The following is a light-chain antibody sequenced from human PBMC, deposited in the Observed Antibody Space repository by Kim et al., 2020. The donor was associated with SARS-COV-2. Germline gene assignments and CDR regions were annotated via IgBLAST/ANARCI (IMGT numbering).Light chain of an antibody. CDR3: SSYSNTNTFWV. CDR2: QVN. J-gene: IGLJ3*02. CDR1: SSDIGTYTY. Sequence: SALTQPASVSGSPGQSITISCSGSSSDIGTYTYVSWYQHHPYRAPKLIIFQVNNRPSGISDRFSGSKSGNTASLTISGLQAEDEADYYCSSYSNTNTFWVFGGGTQLTVL. V-gene: IGLV2-14*01.